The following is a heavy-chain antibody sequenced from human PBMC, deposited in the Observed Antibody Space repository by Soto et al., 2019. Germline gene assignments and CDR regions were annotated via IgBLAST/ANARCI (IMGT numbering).Heavy chain of an antibody. CDR2: IYYSGST. CDR1: GGSISSYY. J-gene: IGHJ5*02. CDR3: AREGEGYSIGWFDP. V-gene: IGHV4-59*01. Sequence: SETLSLTCTVSGGSISSYYWSWIRQPPGKGLEWIGYIYYSGSTNYNPSLKSRVTISVDTSKNQFSLKLSPVTAADTAVYYCAREGEGYSIGWFDPWGEVTIVAVSS. D-gene: IGHD4-4*01.